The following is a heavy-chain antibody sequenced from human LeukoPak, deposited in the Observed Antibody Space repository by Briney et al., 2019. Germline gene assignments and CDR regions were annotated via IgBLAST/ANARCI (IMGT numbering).Heavy chain of an antibody. CDR2: MRSSGSPI. D-gene: IGHD1-26*01. J-gene: IGHJ4*02. V-gene: IGHV3-48*03. CDR3: AGVPNDTIGGSYYFDY. CDR1: GLTFSMYE. Sequence: GGSVSLSCAPSGLTFSMYEMKWVRQAPGRGLEWVSYMRSSGSPIYYADSVKGRFTISRDTEKHSVYLKMNSERGEHPAVFYCAGVPNDTIGGSYYFDYWGQGTLVTVPS.